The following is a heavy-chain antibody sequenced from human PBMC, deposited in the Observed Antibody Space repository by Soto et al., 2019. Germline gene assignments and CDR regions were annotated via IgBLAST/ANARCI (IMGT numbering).Heavy chain of an antibody. CDR2: IYYSGST. V-gene: IGHV4-31*03. CDR1: GGSISSGGYY. Sequence: SEALSLTCTVSGGSISSGGYYWSWIRQHPGKGLEWIGYIYYSGSTYYNPSLKSRVTISVDTSKNQFSLKLSSVTAADTAVYYCASLQLWQNYYYYYGMDVWGQGTTVTVSS. J-gene: IGHJ6*02. D-gene: IGHD5-18*01. CDR3: ASLQLWQNYYYYYGMDV.